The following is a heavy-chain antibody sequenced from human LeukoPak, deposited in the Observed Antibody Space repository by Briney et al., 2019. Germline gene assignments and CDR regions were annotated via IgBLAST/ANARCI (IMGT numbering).Heavy chain of an antibody. CDR2: ISGRGGST. CDR1: GFTFSDFA. Sequence: GGSLRLSCAASGFTFSDFAMTWVRQAPGKGLEWVSTISGRGGSTNYPDSVKGRFTISRDNSKNTVYLQMNSLRAEDTAVYYCARGYYGSGSYSKGYWGQGTLVTVSS. D-gene: IGHD3-10*01. J-gene: IGHJ4*02. CDR3: ARGYYGSGSYSKGY. V-gene: IGHV3-23*01.